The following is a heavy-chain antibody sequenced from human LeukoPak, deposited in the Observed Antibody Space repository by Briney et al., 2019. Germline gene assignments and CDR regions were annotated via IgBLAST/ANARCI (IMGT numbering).Heavy chain of an antibody. CDR3: ARVALYNWNDVAWFDP. Sequence: SETLSLTCAVYGGSFSGYYWSWIRQPPGKGLEWIGEINHSGSTNYNPSLKSRVTISVDTSKNQFSLKLSSVTAADTAVYYCARVALYNWNDVAWFDPWGQGTLVTVSS. D-gene: IGHD1-1*01. V-gene: IGHV4-34*01. J-gene: IGHJ5*02. CDR1: GGSFSGYY. CDR2: INHSGST.